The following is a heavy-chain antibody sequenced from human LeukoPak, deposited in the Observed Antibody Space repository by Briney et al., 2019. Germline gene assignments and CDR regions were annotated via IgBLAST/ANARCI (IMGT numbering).Heavy chain of an antibody. J-gene: IGHJ4*02. CDR1: GGSISSYY. CDR2: IYYSGST. CDR3: ARVTTGMRSGFDY. V-gene: IGHV4-59*01. Sequence: SETLSLTCTVSGGSISSYYWSWIRQPPGKGLEWIGYIYYSGSTNYNPSLKSRVTISVDTSKNQFSLKLSSVTAADTAVYYCARVTTGMRSGFDYWGQGTLVTVSS. D-gene: IGHD1-1*01.